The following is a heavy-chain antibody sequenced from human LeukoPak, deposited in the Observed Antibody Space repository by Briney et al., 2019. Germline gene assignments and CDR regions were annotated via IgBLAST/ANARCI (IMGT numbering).Heavy chain of an antibody. CDR3: AKNRRQWLPPIDY. CDR2: IRGNGGTT. Sequence: PGGSLRLSCAASGFTFSNYAMSWVRQAPGKGLEWVSAIRGNGGTTYDADSVKGRFTISRDNSKNTLYLQMNSLRAEDTAVYYCAKNRRQWLPPIDYWGQGTLVTVSS. CDR1: GFTFSNYA. D-gene: IGHD6-19*01. J-gene: IGHJ4*02. V-gene: IGHV3-23*01.